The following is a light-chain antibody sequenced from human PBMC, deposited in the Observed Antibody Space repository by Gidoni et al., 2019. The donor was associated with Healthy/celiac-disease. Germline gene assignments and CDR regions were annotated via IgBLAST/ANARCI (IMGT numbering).Light chain of an antibody. CDR3: QQYHSYPLT. CDR1: QSFSGW. Sequence: DIQMTQSPSTLSASGRTRVTITFRASQSFSGWLAWYQQKPGKAPKLLIYKASNLESGVPSRFSGSGSGTEFTFTISSLQPDDFATYYCQQYHSYPLTFGGGTKVEIK. CDR2: KAS. J-gene: IGKJ4*01. V-gene: IGKV1-5*03.